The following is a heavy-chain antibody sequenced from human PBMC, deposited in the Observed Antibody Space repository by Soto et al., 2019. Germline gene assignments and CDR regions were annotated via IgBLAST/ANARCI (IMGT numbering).Heavy chain of an antibody. Sequence: PSETLSLTCTVSGGSISSGGYYWSWIRQHPGKGLEWIGYIYYSGSTYYNPSLKSRVTISVDTSKNQFSLKLSSVTAADTAVYYCAGSDMIDYGDYEGGLDPWGEGTLVTVYS. CDR1: GGSISSGGYY. CDR3: AGSDMIDYGDYEGGLDP. D-gene: IGHD4-17*01. J-gene: IGHJ5*02. V-gene: IGHV4-31*03. CDR2: IYYSGST.